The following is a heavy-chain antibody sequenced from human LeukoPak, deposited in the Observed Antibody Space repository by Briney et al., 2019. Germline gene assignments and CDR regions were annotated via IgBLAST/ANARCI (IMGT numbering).Heavy chain of an antibody. CDR3: VRVNDYGDRDLYYFGY. Sequence: PGVSLRLSCSASGFIFSNCGMYWVRQAPGKGLEFVSAISIDGDNTLYADSVKGRFTISRDNSKNTLYLQTSSLRGEDTAVYYCVRVNDYGDRDLYYFGYWGQGTLVTVSS. V-gene: IGHV3-64D*06. CDR2: ISIDGDNT. D-gene: IGHD4-17*01. CDR1: GFIFSNCG. J-gene: IGHJ4*02.